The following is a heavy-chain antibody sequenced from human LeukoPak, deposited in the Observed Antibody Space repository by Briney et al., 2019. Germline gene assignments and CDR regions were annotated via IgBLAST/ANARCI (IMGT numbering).Heavy chain of an antibody. D-gene: IGHD6-6*01. CDR1: GFSLSTGGMR. CDR2: IYYSGST. J-gene: IGHJ4*02. V-gene: IGHV4-61*08. Sequence: SGPTLVNPTQTLTLTCTFSGFSLSTGGMRVNWIRQPPGKGLEWIGYIYYSGSTNYNPSLKSRVTISVDTSKNQFSLKLSSVTAADTAVYYCARVAWYSSSSRRGYFDYWGQGTLVTVSS. CDR3: ARVAWYSSSSRRGYFDY.